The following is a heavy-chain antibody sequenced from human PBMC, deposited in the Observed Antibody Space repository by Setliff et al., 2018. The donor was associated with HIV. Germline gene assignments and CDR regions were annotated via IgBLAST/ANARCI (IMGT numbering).Heavy chain of an antibody. CDR3: VGGFYAGY. V-gene: IGHV3-15*01. J-gene: IGHJ4*02. Sequence: PGGSLRLSCAASGFTFTNAWMTWVRQAPGKGLECVGRIKSQGDGGAIDYAAHVKGRFTISRDDSKKMLYLQMNSLKTEDTGVYYCVGGFYAGYWGQGTLVTVSS. CDR1: GFTFTNAW. CDR2: IKSQGDGGAI. D-gene: IGHD5-12*01.